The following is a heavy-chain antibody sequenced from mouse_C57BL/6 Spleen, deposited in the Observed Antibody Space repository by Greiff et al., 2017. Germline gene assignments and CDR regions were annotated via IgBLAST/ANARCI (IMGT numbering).Heavy chain of an antibody. CDR1: GYTFTSYW. Sequence: QVQLQQSGAELVKPGASVKMSCKASGYTFTSYWLTWVKQRPGQGLEWIGDIYPGSGSTNYNEKFKSKATLTVDTSSSTAYMQLSSLTSEDSAVYYCAGGLRRTPDAMDYWGQGTSVTVSS. CDR2: IYPGSGST. CDR3: AGGLRRTPDAMDY. D-gene: IGHD2-4*01. J-gene: IGHJ4*01. V-gene: IGHV1-55*01.